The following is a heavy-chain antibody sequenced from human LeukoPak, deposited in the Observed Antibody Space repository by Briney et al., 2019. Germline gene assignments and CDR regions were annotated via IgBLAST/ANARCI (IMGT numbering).Heavy chain of an antibody. CDR1: GGSISSYY. Sequence: PSETLSLTCTVSGGSISSYYWSWIRQPPGKGLEWIGYIYYSGSTNYNPSLKSRVTISVDTSKNQLSLKLSSVTAADTAVYYCARHRRVPAALGAFDIWGQGTMVTVSS. CDR3: ARHRRVPAALGAFDI. D-gene: IGHD2-2*01. J-gene: IGHJ3*02. V-gene: IGHV4-59*08. CDR2: IYYSGST.